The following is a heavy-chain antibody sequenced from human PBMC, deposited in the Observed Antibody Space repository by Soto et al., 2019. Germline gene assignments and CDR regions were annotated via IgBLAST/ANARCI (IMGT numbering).Heavy chain of an antibody. CDR1: GFTFSTYP. CDR3: ASDLVGASDSYGLDV. V-gene: IGHV3-23*01. Sequence: PGGSLRLSCAASGFTFSTYPMSWVRQAPGKGLEWVSGISGSGISTYYTDSVRGRFIISRDNSKNRLYLQMNSLRAEDTAVYYCASDLVGASDSYGLDVWGQGTPVTVSS. CDR2: ISGSGIST. D-gene: IGHD1-26*01. J-gene: IGHJ6*02.